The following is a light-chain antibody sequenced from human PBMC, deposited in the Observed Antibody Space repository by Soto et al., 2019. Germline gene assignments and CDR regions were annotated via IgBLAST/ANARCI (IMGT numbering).Light chain of an antibody. CDR3: QQYGSAPFT. J-gene: IGKJ4*01. Sequence: EIVLTQSPGTLSLSPGDRATLSCRASQSVSSTYLAWYQQKPGQAPRLLIYGASSRATGISDRFSGSGSGTDFTLTISRLEPEDFAVYYCQQYGSAPFTFGGGTKVEIK. CDR2: GAS. CDR1: QSVSSTY. V-gene: IGKV3-20*01.